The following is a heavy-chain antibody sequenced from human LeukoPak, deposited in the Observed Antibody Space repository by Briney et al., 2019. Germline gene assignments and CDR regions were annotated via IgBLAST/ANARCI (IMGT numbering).Heavy chain of an antibody. CDR2: IYHSGSA. Sequence: SETLSLTCAVSGYSISSGYYWGWIRQPPGKGLEWIGNIYHSGSAYYNPSLKSRVTKSVDTSKNEFSLKLRSVTAADTAVYYCARRGSGNYVDYWGQGTLVTVSS. CDR3: ARRGSGNYVDY. V-gene: IGHV4-38-2*01. J-gene: IGHJ4*02. CDR1: GYSISSGYY. D-gene: IGHD1-26*01.